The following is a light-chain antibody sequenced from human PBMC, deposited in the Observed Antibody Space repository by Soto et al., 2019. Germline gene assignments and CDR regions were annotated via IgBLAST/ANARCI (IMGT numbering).Light chain of an antibody. Sequence: IMMTQSPDSPAVSLDERATINCKSSQSLFSSSSNKTFLAWYQHKPGQPPELLVYWATTRNSGVPDRFSGSGSGAHFTLTISSLQAEDVAVYYCQQYYNSPITFGQGTRLEI. CDR2: WAT. V-gene: IGKV4-1*01. CDR1: QSLFSSSSNKTF. J-gene: IGKJ5*01. CDR3: QQYYNSPIT.